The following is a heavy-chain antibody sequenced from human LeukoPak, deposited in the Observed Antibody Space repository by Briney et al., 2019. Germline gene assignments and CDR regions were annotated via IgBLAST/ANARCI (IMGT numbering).Heavy chain of an antibody. V-gene: IGHV4-34*01. Sequence: SETLSLTCAVYGGSFSGYYWSWIRQPPGKGLEWIGEINHSGSTNYNPSLKSRVTISVDTSKNQFSLKLSSVTAADTAVYYCARQGVRGEVLNNWFDPWGQGTLVTVSS. CDR2: INHSGST. CDR3: ARQGVRGEVLNNWFDP. D-gene: IGHD3-10*01. J-gene: IGHJ5*02. CDR1: GGSFSGYY.